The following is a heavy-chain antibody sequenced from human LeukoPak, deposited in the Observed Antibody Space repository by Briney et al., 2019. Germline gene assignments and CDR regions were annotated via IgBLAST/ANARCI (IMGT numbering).Heavy chain of an antibody. V-gene: IGHV4-38-2*01. CDR2: IYHSGST. CDR1: GYSISSGYY. D-gene: IGHD1-26*01. J-gene: IGHJ3*02. Sequence: SETLSLTCAVSGYSISSGYYWGWIRQPPGKGLEWIGSIYHSGSTYYNPSLKSRVTISVDTSKNQFSLKLSSVTAADTAVYYCAGHAVRWELLRSAFDIWGQGTMVTVSS. CDR3: AGHAVRWELLRSAFDI.